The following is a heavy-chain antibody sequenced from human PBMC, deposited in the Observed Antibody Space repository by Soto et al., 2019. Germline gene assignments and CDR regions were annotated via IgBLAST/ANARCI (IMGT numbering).Heavy chain of an antibody. CDR2: ISSSGSTI. Sequence: GGSLRLSCAASGFTFSDYYMSWIRQAPGKGLEWVSYISSSGSTIYYADSVKGRFTISRDNAKNSLYLQMNSLRAEDTAVYYCASIINSGGGADAFDIWGQGTMVTVSS. CDR1: GFTFSDYY. D-gene: IGHD3-10*01. V-gene: IGHV3-11*01. CDR3: ASIINSGGGADAFDI. J-gene: IGHJ3*02.